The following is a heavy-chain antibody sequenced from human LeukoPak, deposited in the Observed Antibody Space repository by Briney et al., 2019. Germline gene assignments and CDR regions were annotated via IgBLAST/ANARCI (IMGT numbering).Heavy chain of an antibody. D-gene: IGHD6-6*01. CDR1: GFTVSSYG. V-gene: IGHV3-23*01. CDR2: ISDNGDNT. J-gene: IGHJ5*02. CDR3: ARGTAARFDP. Sequence: GGSLRLSCAASGFTVSSYGMTWVRQAPGKGLGWVSTISDNGDNTYYADSVKGRFTISRDNSNNTLYLQMNSLRAEDTALYYCARGTAARFDPWGQGTLVTVSS.